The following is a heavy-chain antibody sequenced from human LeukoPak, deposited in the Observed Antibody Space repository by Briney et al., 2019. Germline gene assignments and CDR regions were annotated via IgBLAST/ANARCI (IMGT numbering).Heavy chain of an antibody. J-gene: IGHJ4*02. Sequence: LETLSLTCAVYGGSFSGYYWSWIRQPPGKGLEWIGEINHSGSTNYNPSLKSRVTISVDTSKNQFSLKLSSVTAADTAVYYCARGLVGVFDYWGQGTLVTVSS. V-gene: IGHV4-34*01. D-gene: IGHD3-10*01. CDR2: INHSGST. CDR1: GGSFSGYY. CDR3: ARGLVGVFDY.